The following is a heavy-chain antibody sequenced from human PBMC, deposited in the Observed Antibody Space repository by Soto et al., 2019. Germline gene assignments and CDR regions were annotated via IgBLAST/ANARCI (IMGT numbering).Heavy chain of an antibody. D-gene: IGHD3-16*01. J-gene: IGHJ6*02. CDR1: GFTFSSYA. Sequence: PGGSLRLSCAASGFTFSSYAMHWVRQAPGKGLEWVAVISYDGTNKYYGDSAKGRFTIARDNSRNTLYLEMNSLSEEDTAVYYCSKDAGGTTPHGPSLGAWYFYYGMDVWGPGTTVTVSS. CDR2: ISYDGTNK. CDR3: SKDAGGTTPHGPSLGAWYFYYGMDV. V-gene: IGHV3-30*04.